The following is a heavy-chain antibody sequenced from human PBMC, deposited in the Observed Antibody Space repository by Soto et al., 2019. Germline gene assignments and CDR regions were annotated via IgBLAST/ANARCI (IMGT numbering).Heavy chain of an antibody. CDR2: LYHSGNT. D-gene: IGHD3-16*02. Sequence: PSEALSLTCSVSGVSISSGDYYWSWIRQSPGKGLEWIGCLYHSGNTYYNPSLKSRLTISLDTSKNQFSLDLSSVTAADTAVYFCARDRLIVDLYCMDAWGQGTTVTVSS. CDR1: GVSISSGDYY. J-gene: IGHJ6*02. CDR3: ARDRLIVDLYCMDA. V-gene: IGHV4-30-4*01.